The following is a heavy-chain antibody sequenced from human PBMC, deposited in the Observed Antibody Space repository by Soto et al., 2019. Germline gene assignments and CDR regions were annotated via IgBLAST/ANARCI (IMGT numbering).Heavy chain of an antibody. V-gene: IGHV3-48*02. Sequence: GGSLRLSCAASGFTFSVYSMNWVRQAPGKGLEWVSYISSSSSTRYYADSVKGRFAISRDNAKNSLFLQMNSLRDEDTAVYYCARDYGSGSYWGYLDYWGQGTLVTVSS. J-gene: IGHJ4*02. D-gene: IGHD3-10*01. CDR1: GFTFSVYS. CDR2: ISSSSSTR. CDR3: ARDYGSGSYWGYLDY.